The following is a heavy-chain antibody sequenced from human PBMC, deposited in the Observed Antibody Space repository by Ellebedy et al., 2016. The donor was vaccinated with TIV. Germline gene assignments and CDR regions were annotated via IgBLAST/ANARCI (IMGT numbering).Heavy chain of an antibody. CDR2: INGDGSRT. V-gene: IGHV3-74*01. Sequence: GESLKISCAASGFTFSSYWMHWVRQAPGKGLVWVSLINGDGSRTTYADSVKGRFTISRENAKNTRYLQMNSLRAEDTAVYYCASRGVAVQGADYWGQGTLVTVSS. D-gene: IGHD3-10*01. CDR3: ASRGVAVQGADY. J-gene: IGHJ4*02. CDR1: GFTFSSYW.